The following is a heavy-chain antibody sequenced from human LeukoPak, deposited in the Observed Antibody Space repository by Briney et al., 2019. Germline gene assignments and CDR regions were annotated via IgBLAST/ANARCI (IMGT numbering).Heavy chain of an antibody. Sequence: ASVKVSCKASGYTFTSYGISWVRQAPGQGLEWMGWISAYNGNTNYAQKLQGRVTMTTDTSTSTAYMELRSLRSDDTAVYYCARFLKGERRRVVPAAGHGEAGHWFDPWGQGTLVTVSS. CDR3: ARFLKGERRRVVPAAGHGEAGHWFDP. CDR2: ISAYNGNT. D-gene: IGHD2-2*01. J-gene: IGHJ5*02. CDR1: GYTFTSYG. V-gene: IGHV1-18*01.